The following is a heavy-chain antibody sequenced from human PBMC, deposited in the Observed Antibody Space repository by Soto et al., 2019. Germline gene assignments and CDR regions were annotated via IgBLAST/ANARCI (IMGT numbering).Heavy chain of an antibody. J-gene: IGHJ4*02. CDR1: GYIFSNYW. D-gene: IGHD6-19*01. CDR2: IHGGDSPT. CDR3: ARRGTYSSGWDY. V-gene: IGHV5-51*01. Sequence: PGESLKISCKGSGYIFSNYWIGWVRQMPGKGLEWRGIIHGGDSPTRYSPSFEGQVTISTDKSISTAYLQWSSLKASDTAMYYCARRGTYSSGWDYWGQGTLVTVSS.